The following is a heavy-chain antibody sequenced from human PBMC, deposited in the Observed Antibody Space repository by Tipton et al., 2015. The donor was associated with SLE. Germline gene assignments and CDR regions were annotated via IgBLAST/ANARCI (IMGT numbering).Heavy chain of an antibody. CDR3: ARLGTTDY. CDR2: INPKSDDT. V-gene: IGHV1-2*02. D-gene: IGHD1-7*01. CDR1: GYNFTDYY. J-gene: IGHJ4*02. Sequence: QSGAEVKKPGASVKVSCKTSGYNFTDYYLHWVRQAPGQGLEWMGWINPKSDDTNYAQKFQGRVTMTRDTSTSTAYMQLSSLISDDTATYFCARLGTTDYWGQGALVTVSS.